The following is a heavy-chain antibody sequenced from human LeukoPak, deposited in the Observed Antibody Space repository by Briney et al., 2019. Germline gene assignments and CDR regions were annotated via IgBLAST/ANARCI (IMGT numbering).Heavy chain of an antibody. Sequence: ESLKISCKGSGYSFTSYWIGWVRQMPGKGLEWMGIIYPGDSDTRYSPSFQGQVTISADKSISTAYLQWSSLKASDTAMYYCARHVSIRFLEWLNPYYYYYMDVWGKGTTVTISS. CDR2: IYPGDSDT. CDR3: ARHVSIRFLEWLNPYYYYYMDV. J-gene: IGHJ6*03. CDR1: GYSFTSYW. D-gene: IGHD3-3*01. V-gene: IGHV5-51*01.